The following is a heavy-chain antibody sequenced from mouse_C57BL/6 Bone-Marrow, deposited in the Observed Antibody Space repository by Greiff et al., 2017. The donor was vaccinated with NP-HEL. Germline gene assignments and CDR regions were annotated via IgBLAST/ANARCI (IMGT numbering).Heavy chain of an antibody. CDR1: GYTFTSYW. CDR2: IDPSDSET. CDR3: ARECPPRDWYVDV. J-gene: IGHJ1*03. V-gene: IGHV1-52*01. D-gene: IGHD3-3*01. Sequence: QVQLKQPGAELVRPGSSVKLSCKASGYTFTSYWMHWVKQRPIQGLEWIGNIDPSDSETHYNQKFKDKATLTVDKSSSTAYMQLSSLTSEDSAVYYCARECPPRDWYVDVWGTGTTVTVSS.